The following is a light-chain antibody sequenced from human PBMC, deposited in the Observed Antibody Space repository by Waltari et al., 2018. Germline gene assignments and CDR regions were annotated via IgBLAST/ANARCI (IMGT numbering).Light chain of an antibody. V-gene: IGLV1-47*01. CDR2: RDD. CDR1: NSNIGRNS. J-gene: IGLJ1*01. CDR3: AAWDDSLSVSYV. Sequence: QSVLTQPPSVSGTPGQPVPISCFGTNSNIGRNSVFWYQQLPGTAPKLLIYRDDQRPSGVPDRFSGSKSGTSASLAIRGLRSEDEADYYCAAWDDSLSVSYVFGSGTKVTV.